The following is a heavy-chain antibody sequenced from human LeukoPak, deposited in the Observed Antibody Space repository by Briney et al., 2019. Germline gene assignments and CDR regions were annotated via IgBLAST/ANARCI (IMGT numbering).Heavy chain of an antibody. CDR1: GFTFSSYS. CDR2: ISSTSTYI. J-gene: IGHJ6*04. D-gene: IGHD1-26*01. Sequence: GGSLRLSCAASGFTFSSYSMNWVRQAPGKGLEWVSSISSTSTYIYYADSVKGRFTISRDNAKNSLYLQMNSLRAEDTAVYYCACLVGATQEVSGKGTTVSASP. CDR3: ACLVGATQEV. V-gene: IGHV3-21*01.